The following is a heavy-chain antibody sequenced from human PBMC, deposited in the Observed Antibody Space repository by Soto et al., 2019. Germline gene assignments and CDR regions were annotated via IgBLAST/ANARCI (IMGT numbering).Heavy chain of an antibody. CDR2: MNPNSGNT. V-gene: IGHV1-8*01. CDR3: TRRARIGKQLWLPFDS. D-gene: IGHD3-22*01. Sequence: GASVKVSCKASGYTFRDYDINWVRQASGQGLEWMGWMNPNSGNTAYAQKFQGRVTMTGDTTTNTAYMELSSLTSADTAVYYCTRRARIGKQLWLPFDSWAQGTLVTVLL. J-gene: IGHJ4*02. CDR1: GYTFRDYD.